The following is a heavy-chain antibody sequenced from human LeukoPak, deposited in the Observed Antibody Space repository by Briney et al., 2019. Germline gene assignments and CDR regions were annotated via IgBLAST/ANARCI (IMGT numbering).Heavy chain of an antibody. V-gene: IGHV1-69*13. CDR2: IIPIFGTA. Sequence: SVKVSCKASGGTFSSYAISWVRQAPGQGLEWMGGIIPIFGTANYAQKFQGRVTITADESTSTAYMELSSLRSEDTAVYYCARDAPKGAYYFDYWGQGTLVTVSS. CDR1: GGTFSSYA. D-gene: IGHD4/OR15-4a*01. J-gene: IGHJ4*02. CDR3: ARDAPKGAYYFDY.